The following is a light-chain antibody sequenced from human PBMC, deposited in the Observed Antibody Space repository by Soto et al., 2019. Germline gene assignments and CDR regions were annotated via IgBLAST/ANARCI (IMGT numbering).Light chain of an antibody. CDR1: SSYVGGYDY. J-gene: IGLJ3*02. CDR2: EVS. V-gene: IGLV2-8*01. Sequence: QSALTQPPSASGSPGQSVTISCTGTSSYVGGYDYVSWYQQEPGKAPKVMIYEVSQRPSGVPDRYSGSKSGNTAFLTVSGLQADDEAVYYCSSYAGSSNWVFGGGTKVTVL. CDR3: SSYAGSSNWV.